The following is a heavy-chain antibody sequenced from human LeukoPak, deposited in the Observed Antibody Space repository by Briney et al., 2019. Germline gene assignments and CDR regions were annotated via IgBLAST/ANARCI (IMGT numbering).Heavy chain of an antibody. CDR3: ARGAGWYGYYGMDV. CDR2: IRGSGETT. J-gene: IGHJ6*02. V-gene: IGHV3-48*04. CDR1: GFTFSKYA. D-gene: IGHD6-19*01. Sequence: GGSLRLSCESSGFTFSKYAMNWVRQAPGKGLEWVAHIRGSGETTYYADSVKGRFTISRDNAKNSLYLQMNSLRAEDTAVYYCARGAGWYGYYGMDVWGQGTTVTVSS.